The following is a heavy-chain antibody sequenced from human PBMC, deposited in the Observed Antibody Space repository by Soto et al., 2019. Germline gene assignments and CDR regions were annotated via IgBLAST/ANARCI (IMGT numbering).Heavy chain of an antibody. CDR1: GFTFSSYA. CDR2: ISYDGSNK. D-gene: IGHD3-3*01. Sequence: PGGSLRLSCAASGFTFSSYAMHWVRQAPGKGLEWVAVISYDGSNKYYADSVKGRFTISRDNSKNTLYLQMNSLRAEDTAVYYCARGGTYDFWSGYPYYYYGMDVWGQGTTV. V-gene: IGHV3-30-3*01. J-gene: IGHJ6*02. CDR3: ARGGTYDFWSGYPYYYYGMDV.